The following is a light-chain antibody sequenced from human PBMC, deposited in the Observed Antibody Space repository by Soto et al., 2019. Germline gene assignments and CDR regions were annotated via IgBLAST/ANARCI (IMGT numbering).Light chain of an antibody. CDR2: GAS. CDR3: QQYGRSPPFT. V-gene: IGKV3-20*01. Sequence: EIVLTQSPGILSLSPGERATLSCRASQTVSSRYLAWYQQKPGQAPRLLMYGASNRATGIPDRFSGSGSGTDFTLTISRLEPEDFAVYFCQQYGRSPPFTFGQGTKVDIK. J-gene: IGKJ2*01. CDR1: QTVSSRY.